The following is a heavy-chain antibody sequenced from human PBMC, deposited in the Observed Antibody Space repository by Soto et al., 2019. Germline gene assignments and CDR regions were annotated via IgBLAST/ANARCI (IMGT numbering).Heavy chain of an antibody. D-gene: IGHD3-16*02. CDR1: GASVRDYN. CDR2: IHHRGSE. V-gene: IGHV4-59*02. CDR3: ARWGYPAMQAFDF. Sequence: PSETLSLTCTVSGASVRDYNWNWIRQPPGRGLEWIGFIHHRGSETYSPSLRSRVTMSVDTSRNQFSLMMTSVTAADTAVYYCARWGYPAMQAFDFWGQGTVVTVSS. J-gene: IGHJ3*01.